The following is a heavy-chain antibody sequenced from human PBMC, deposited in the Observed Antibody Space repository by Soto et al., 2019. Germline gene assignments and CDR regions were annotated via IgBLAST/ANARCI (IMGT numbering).Heavy chain of an antibody. Sequence: GGSLRLSCAASGFTFSSYSMNWVRQAPGKGLEWVSSISSSSSYIYYADSVKGRFTISRDNAKNSLYLQMNSLRAADTAVYYCARETADRIAARPFRTYWYFDLWGRGTLVTVSS. CDR2: ISSSSSYI. CDR1: GFTFSSYS. J-gene: IGHJ2*01. CDR3: ARETADRIAARPFRTYWYFDL. V-gene: IGHV3-21*01. D-gene: IGHD6-6*01.